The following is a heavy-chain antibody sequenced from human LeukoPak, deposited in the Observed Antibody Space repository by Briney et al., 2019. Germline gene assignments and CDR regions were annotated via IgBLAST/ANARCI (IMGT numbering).Heavy chain of an antibody. CDR2: FDPEDGET. J-gene: IGHJ3*01. V-gene: IGHV1-24*01. CDR3: ATIDNIVGATTDAFDL. D-gene: IGHD1-26*01. CDR1: GYTLTELS. Sequence: GASVKVSCKVSGYTLTELSMHWVRQAPGKGLEWMGGFDPEDGETIYAQKFQGRVTMTEVTSTDTAYMELSSLRSEDTAVYYCATIDNIVGATTDAFDLWGQGTMVTVSS.